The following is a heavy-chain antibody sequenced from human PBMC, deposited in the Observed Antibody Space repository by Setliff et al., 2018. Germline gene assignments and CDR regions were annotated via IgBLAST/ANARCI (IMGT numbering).Heavy chain of an antibody. CDR3: ARMSGFLYIDV. D-gene: IGHD3-3*01. Sequence: SETLSLTCTVSGGSISNTYYYWSWIRQPARQGLEWIGQIYTSWSTNYNPSLKSRVTISVDTSKNQFSLKLSSVTAADTAVYYCARMSGFLYIDVWGKGTTVTVSS. CDR1: GGSISNTYYY. CDR2: IYTSWST. V-gene: IGHV4-61*09. J-gene: IGHJ6*03.